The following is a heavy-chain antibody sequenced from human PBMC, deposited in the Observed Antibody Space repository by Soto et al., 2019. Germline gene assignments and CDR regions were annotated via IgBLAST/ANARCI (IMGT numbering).Heavy chain of an antibody. CDR1: GGTFSSYA. Sequence: GAAVKVSCKASGGTFSSYAISWVRQAPGQGLEWMGGIIPIFGTANCAQKFQGRVTITADESTSTAYMELSSLRSEDTAVYYCARLQESKNELPGMDVWGQGTTVTVS. D-gene: IGHD1-26*01. V-gene: IGHV1-69*13. J-gene: IGHJ6*02. CDR2: IIPIFGTA. CDR3: ARLQESKNELPGMDV.